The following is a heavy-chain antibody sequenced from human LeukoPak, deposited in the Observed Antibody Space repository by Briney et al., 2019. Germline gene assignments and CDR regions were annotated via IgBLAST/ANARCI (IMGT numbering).Heavy chain of an antibody. D-gene: IGHD5-24*01. V-gene: IGHV4-59*11. CDR3: VRSATIAVFRYGMDV. Sequence: SETLSLTCSVSGGSITSLYWSWVRQPPGKGLEYVGYVHHTGVTNYNPSLRGRVTVSMDSSKNQFSLKMNSVTAADTAVYYCVRSATIAVFRYGMDVWGQGTAVTVSS. CDR1: GGSITSLY. CDR2: VHHTGVT. J-gene: IGHJ6*02.